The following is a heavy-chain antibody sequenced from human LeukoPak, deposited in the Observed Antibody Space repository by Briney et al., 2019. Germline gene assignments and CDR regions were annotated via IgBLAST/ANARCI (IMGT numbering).Heavy chain of an antibody. D-gene: IGHD3-3*01. CDR3: TRDPPYYDFWSGYYNY. CDR1: GFTFCDYA. V-gene: IGHV3-49*04. CDR2: IRSKAYGGTT. J-gene: IGHJ4*02. Sequence: PGGPLRLSCTASGFTFCDYAMSWVRQAPGKGLEGVGFIRSKAYGGTTEYAASVKGRFTISRDDSKSIAYLQMNSLKTEDTAVYYCTRDPPYYDFWSGYYNYWGQGTLVTVSS.